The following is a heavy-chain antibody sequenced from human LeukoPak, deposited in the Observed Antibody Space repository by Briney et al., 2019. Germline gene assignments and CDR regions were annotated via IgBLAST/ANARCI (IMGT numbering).Heavy chain of an antibody. CDR1: GFTFNSYA. CDR3: AKTRPLDSSSWSHGDY. V-gene: IGHV3-23*01. J-gene: IGHJ4*02. CDR2: ISGSGDST. D-gene: IGHD6-13*01. Sequence: GGSLRLSCAASGFTFNSYAMSWVRQAPGKGLEWVSAISGSGDSTYYGDSVKGRFTISRDNSKDTLYLQMNSLRAEDTAVYYCAKTRPLDSSSWSHGDYWGQGTLVTVSS.